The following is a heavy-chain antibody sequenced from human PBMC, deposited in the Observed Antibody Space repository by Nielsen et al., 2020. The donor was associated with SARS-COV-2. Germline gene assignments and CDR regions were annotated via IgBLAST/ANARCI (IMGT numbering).Heavy chain of an antibody. CDR1: GFTSSSYA. V-gene: IGHV3-30*04. D-gene: IGHD3-22*01. CDR3: ARPPIKTFYYDSSGVN. J-gene: IGHJ4*02. CDR2: ISYDGSNK. Sequence: GESLKISCAASGFTSSSYAMYWVRQAPGKGLEWVAVISYDGSNKYYADSVKGRFTISRDNSKNTLYLQMNSLRAEDTAVYYCARPPIKTFYYDSSGVNWGQGTLVTVSS.